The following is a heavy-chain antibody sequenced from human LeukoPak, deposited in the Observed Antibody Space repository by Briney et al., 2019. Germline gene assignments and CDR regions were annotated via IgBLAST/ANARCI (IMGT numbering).Heavy chain of an antibody. D-gene: IGHD3-3*01. J-gene: IGHJ4*02. CDR2: ISSDGSIK. CDR1: KFTFSHYG. V-gene: IGHV3-30*18. Sequence: PGGSLRLSCTASKFTFSHYGMQWVRQAPGKGLEWVAVISSDGSIKVYADSVKGRFTLSRDNSINTVDLQMNSLRAEDTAVYYCVKEYNSRGFGAYFDYWGQGTLVTVSS. CDR3: VKEYNSRGFGAYFDY.